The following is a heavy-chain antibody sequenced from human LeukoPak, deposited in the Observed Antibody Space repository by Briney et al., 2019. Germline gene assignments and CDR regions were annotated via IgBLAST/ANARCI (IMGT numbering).Heavy chain of an antibody. CDR3: AHSLGLYDVLTGYYEIPFDY. J-gene: IGHJ4*02. CDR2: IYWKDDE. V-gene: IGHV2-5*01. CDR1: GFSLSTSGVG. Sequence: SGPTLVKPTQTLTLTCTFSGFSLSTSGVGVGWIRQPPGKALEWLALIYWKDDERYSPSLKSRLTITKDTSKNQVVLTMTNMDPVDTATYYCAHSLGLYDVLTGYYEIPFDYWGQGTLVTVSS. D-gene: IGHD3-9*01.